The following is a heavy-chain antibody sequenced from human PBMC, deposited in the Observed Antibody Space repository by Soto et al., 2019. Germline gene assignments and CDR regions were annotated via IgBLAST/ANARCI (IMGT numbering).Heavy chain of an antibody. D-gene: IGHD5-12*01. CDR3: AKDLVATITTNYDY. CDR1: GFTFSSYG. CDR2: ISYDGSNK. V-gene: IGHV3-30*18. Sequence: GGSLRLSCAASGFTFSSYGMHWVRQAPGKGLEWVAVISYDGSNKYYADSVKGRFTISRDNSKNTLYLQMNSLRAEDTAVYYCAKDLVATITTNYDYWGQGTLVTVSS. J-gene: IGHJ4*02.